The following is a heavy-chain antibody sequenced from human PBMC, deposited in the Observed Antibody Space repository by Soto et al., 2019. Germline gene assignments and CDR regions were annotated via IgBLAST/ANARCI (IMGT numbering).Heavy chain of an antibody. J-gene: IGHJ3*02. CDR2: ISWNSGSI. D-gene: IGHD6-19*01. V-gene: IGHV3-9*01. CDR1: GFTFDDYA. CDR3: AKGGGYSSGWYSEDAFDI. Sequence: EVQLVESGGGLVQPGRSLRLSCAASGFTFDDYAMHWVRQAPGKGLEWVSGISWNSGSIGYADSVKGRFTSSRDNAKNSLYLQMNSLRAEDTALYYCAKGGGYSSGWYSEDAFDIWGQGTMVTVSS.